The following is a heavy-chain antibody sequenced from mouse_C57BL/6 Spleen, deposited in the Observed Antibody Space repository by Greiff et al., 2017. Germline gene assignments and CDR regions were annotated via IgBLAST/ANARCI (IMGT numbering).Heavy chain of an antibody. Sequence: QVQLKQPGAELVKPGASVKLSCKASGYTFTSYWMHWVKQRPGQGLAWIGMIHPNSGGTNYNEKFKSKATLTVDKSSSTAYMQLSSLTSEDSAVYYCARAPNYYGSSSFAYWGQGTLVTVSA. CDR2: IHPNSGGT. J-gene: IGHJ3*01. D-gene: IGHD1-1*01. V-gene: IGHV1-64*01. CDR1: GYTFTSYW. CDR3: ARAPNYYGSSSFAY.